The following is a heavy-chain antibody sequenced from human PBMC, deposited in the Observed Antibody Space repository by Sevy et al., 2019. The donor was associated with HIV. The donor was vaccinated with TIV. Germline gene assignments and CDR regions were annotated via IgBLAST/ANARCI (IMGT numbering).Heavy chain of an antibody. CDR1: GFTFSSYW. Sequence: GGSLRLSCAASGFTFSSYWMSWVRQAPGGGLEWVANIKQDGSESHDIDSVKGRFTISRDNAKNSLHLQMNNLRVDDMAVYYCVRVESQYYGFWRDYNRPDYWGQGTLVTVS. CDR2: IKQDGSES. J-gene: IGHJ4*02. D-gene: IGHD3-3*01. V-gene: IGHV3-7*01. CDR3: VRVESQYYGFWRDYNRPDY.